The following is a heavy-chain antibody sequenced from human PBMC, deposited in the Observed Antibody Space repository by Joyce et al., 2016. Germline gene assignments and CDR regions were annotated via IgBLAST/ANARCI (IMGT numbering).Heavy chain of an antibody. CDR1: GFIFNDYG. CDR2: VSSDGNTK. J-gene: IGHJ4*02. CDR3: AKEGSSSRFSFDY. Sequence: QGQLVESGGGVVQPGGSLRLSCAASGFIFNDYGMHWVRQPPGKGLELVAVVSSDGNTKYYTDSVKGRFTISRDNSKNMLYLQMNSLRVEDTAVFYCAKEGSSSRFSFDYWGQGTLITVSS. V-gene: IGHV3-30*18. D-gene: IGHD6-6*01.